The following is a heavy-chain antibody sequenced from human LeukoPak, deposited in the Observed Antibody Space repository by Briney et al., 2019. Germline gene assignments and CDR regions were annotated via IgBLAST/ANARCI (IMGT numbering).Heavy chain of an antibody. J-gene: IGHJ4*02. CDR2: ISYDGSKK. D-gene: IGHD3-10*01. Sequence: PGRSLRLSCAASGFTFSSYAMHWVRQAPGKGLEWVTVISYDGSKKYYADSVKGRFTISRDNSKNTLYLQMNSLRAEDTAVYYCARDYYGSGSYQDYWGQGTLVTVSS. V-gene: IGHV3-30*04. CDR1: GFTFSSYA. CDR3: ARDYYGSGSYQDY.